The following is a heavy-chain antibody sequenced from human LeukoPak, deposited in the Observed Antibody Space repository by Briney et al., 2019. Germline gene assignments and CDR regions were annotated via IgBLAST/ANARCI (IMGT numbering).Heavy chain of an antibody. Sequence: PSETLSLTCTVSGGSISSYYWSWIRQPAGKGLEWIGRIYTSGSTNYNPSLKSRVTMSVDTSKNQFSLKLSSVTAADTAVYYCARTLWGGSVAAAGPYYFDSWGQGTLVTVSS. V-gene: IGHV4-4*07. J-gene: IGHJ4*02. CDR1: GGSISSYY. CDR3: ARTLWGGSVAAAGPYYFDS. D-gene: IGHD6-13*01. CDR2: IYTSGST.